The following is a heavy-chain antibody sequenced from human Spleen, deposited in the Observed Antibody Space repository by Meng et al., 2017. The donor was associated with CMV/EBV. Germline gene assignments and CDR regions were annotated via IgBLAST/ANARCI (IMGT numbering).Heavy chain of an antibody. D-gene: IGHD5-18*01. CDR1: GFTFSKFW. CDR2: IKQDGSEK. V-gene: IGHV3-7*01. J-gene: IGHJ6*02. CDR3: ARDDGSYGSLNGMDV. Sequence: GESLKISCAASGFTFSKFWMNWVRQAPGKGLEWVANIKQDGSEKDYVDSVKGRFTISRDNAKNTVYLQMNNLRAEDTAVYYCARDDGSYGSLNGMDVWDRGTTVTVSS.